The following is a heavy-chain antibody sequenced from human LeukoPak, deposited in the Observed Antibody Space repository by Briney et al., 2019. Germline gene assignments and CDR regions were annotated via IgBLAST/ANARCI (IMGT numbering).Heavy chain of an antibody. D-gene: IGHD6-6*01. CDR3: ARGVEYSSSSFFDY. V-gene: IGHV4-39*01. Sequence: SETLSLTCTASGGSISSGDYYWRWLRQPPGKGLEWIGEINHSGSTNYNPSLKSRVTISVDTSKNQFSLKLSSVTAADTAVYYCARGVEYSSSSFFDYWGQGTLVTVSS. J-gene: IGHJ4*02. CDR1: GGSISSGDYY. CDR2: INHSGST.